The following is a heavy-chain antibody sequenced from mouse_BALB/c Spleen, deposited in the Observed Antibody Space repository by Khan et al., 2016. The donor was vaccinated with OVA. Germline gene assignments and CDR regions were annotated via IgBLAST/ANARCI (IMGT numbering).Heavy chain of an antibody. CDR3: VRDGAYHRNDGWFAY. J-gene: IGHJ3*01. V-gene: IGHV1-4*01. Sequence: QVQLQQSGAELARPGASVKMSCKASGYTFTSYTIHWIKERPGQGLEWIGNINPSNGYTNYNQKFKDKATLTTDKSSTTAYLQLSGLTSDDSAVYNCVRDGAYHRNDGWFAYWGQGTLVTVSA. D-gene: IGHD2-14*01. CDR1: GYTFTSYT. CDR2: INPSNGYT.